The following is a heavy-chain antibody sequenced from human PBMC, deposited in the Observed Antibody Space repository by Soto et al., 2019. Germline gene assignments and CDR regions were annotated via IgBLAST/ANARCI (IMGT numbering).Heavy chain of an antibody. CDR2: IYYSGST. J-gene: IGHJ4*02. CDR3: ASSSYGDYWLLDY. Sequence: SETLSLTCTVAGGSISSYDGSWIRQPPGKGLEWIGYIYYSGSTNYNPSLKSRVTISVDTSKNQFSLKLSSVTAADTAVYYCASSSYGDYWLLDYWGQGTLVTVSS. V-gene: IGHV4-59*01. CDR1: GGSISSYD. D-gene: IGHD4-17*01.